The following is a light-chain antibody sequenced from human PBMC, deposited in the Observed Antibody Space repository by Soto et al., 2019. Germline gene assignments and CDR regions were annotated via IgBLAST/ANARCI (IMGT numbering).Light chain of an antibody. CDR2: LVS. CDR1: QSLLHSNGYYY. J-gene: IGKJ1*01. V-gene: IGKV2-28*01. CDR3: MQGLQAPLT. Sequence: DIVMTQSPLSLPVTPGEPASISCRSSQSLLHSNGYYYLDWYLQKPGQSPQLLIYLVSNRASGVPDRFSGSGSGTYFTLKISRVEAEDVGVYYCMQGLQAPLTFXQGTKVDIK.